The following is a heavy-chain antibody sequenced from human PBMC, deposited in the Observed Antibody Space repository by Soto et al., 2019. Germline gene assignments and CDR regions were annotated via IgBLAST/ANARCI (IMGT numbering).Heavy chain of an antibody. CDR2: IYPGDSDT. CDR3: ASRASPGQGFVSRHDAFDI. D-gene: IGHD3-10*01. Sequence: GESLKISCKGSGYSFTSYWIGWVRQMPGKGLEWMGIIYPGDSDTRYSPSFQGQVTISADKSISTAYLQWNSLKASDTAMYYCASRASPGQGFVSRHDAFDIWGQGTMVTVSS. CDR1: GYSFTSYW. V-gene: IGHV5-51*01. J-gene: IGHJ3*02.